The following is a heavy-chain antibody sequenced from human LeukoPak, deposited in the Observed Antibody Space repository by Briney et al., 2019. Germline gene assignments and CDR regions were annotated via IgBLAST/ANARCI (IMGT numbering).Heavy chain of an antibody. Sequence: GGSLRLSCAASGFTFSSFAMNWVRQAPGKGLEWVAVVSYDGNIKYYADSVKGRFTISRDNSKNTLYLQMNSLGTEDTAVYFCARDYMVRDWGQGTLVTVSS. D-gene: IGHD3-10*01. V-gene: IGHV3-30*04. J-gene: IGHJ4*02. CDR1: GFTFSSFA. CDR3: ARDYMVRD. CDR2: VSYDGNIK.